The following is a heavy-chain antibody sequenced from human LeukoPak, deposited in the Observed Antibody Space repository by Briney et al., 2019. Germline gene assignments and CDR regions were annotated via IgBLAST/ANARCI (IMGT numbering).Heavy chain of an antibody. CDR3: ARSSTYYDFWSGSYNWFDP. Sequence: ASVKVSCKASGYTFTSYGISWVRQATGQGLEWMGWMNPNSGNTGYAQKFQGRVTITRNTSISTAYMELSSLRSEDTAVYYCARSSTYYDFWSGSYNWFDPWGQGTLVTVSS. V-gene: IGHV1-8*03. J-gene: IGHJ5*02. D-gene: IGHD3-3*01. CDR2: MNPNSGNT. CDR1: GYTFTSYG.